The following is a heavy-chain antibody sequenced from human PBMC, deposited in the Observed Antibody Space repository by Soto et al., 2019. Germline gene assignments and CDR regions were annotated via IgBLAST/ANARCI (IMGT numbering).Heavy chain of an antibody. CDR2: ISYDGSNK. CDR3: ARDQNYYDSSGYYNTYYFDY. J-gene: IGHJ4*02. CDR1: GFTFSSYA. D-gene: IGHD3-22*01. Sequence: QVQLVESGGGVVQPGRSLRLSCAASGFTFSSYAMHWVRQAPGKGLEWVAVISYDGSNKYYADSVKGRFTISRDNSKNTLYLQMNSLRAEDTAVYYCARDQNYYDSSGYYNTYYFDYWGQGTLVTVSS. V-gene: IGHV3-30-3*01.